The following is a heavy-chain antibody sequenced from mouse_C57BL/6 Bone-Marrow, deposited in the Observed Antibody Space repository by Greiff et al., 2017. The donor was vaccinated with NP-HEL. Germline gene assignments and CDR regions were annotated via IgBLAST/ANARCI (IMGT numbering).Heavy chain of an antibody. D-gene: IGHD2-3*01. CDR1: GYTFTSYW. V-gene: IGHV1-59*01. J-gene: IGHJ2*01. CDR2: IDPSDSYT. Sequence: VQLQQPGAELVRPGTSVKLSCKASGYTFTSYWMHWVKQRPGQGLEWIGVIDPSDSYTNYNQKFKGKATLTVDTSSSTAYMQLSSLTSEDSAVYYCADDGYYGYCDYWGQGTTLTVSS. CDR3: ADDGYYGYCDY.